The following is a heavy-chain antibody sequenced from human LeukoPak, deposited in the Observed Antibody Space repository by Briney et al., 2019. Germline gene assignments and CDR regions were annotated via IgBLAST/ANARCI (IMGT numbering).Heavy chain of an antibody. CDR1: GGSISSYY. Sequence: SQTLSLTCAVSGGSISSYYRSWIRQPPGKGLEWIGRIYTSGSTNYNPSPKSRVTMSVEKSKNQFSLQLSSVTAAVTAVYYCARAVAATYFDYGGQGTLVTVSS. CDR3: ARAVAATYFDY. J-gene: IGHJ4*02. CDR2: IYTSGST. V-gene: IGHV4-59*10. D-gene: IGHD2-15*01.